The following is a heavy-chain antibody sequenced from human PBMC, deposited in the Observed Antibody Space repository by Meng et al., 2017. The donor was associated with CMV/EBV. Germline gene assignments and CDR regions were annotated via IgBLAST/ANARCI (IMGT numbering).Heavy chain of an antibody. Sequence: GLQGGGGGGVVQPGGSLRRSCAASGFTFSSYGMHWVRQAPGKGLEWVAFIRYDGSNKYYADSVKGRFTISRDNSKNTLYLQMNSLRAEDTAVYYCAKPPMASGDYFDYWGQGTLVTVSS. V-gene: IGHV3-30*02. J-gene: IGHJ4*02. CDR2: IRYDGSNK. D-gene: IGHD3-10*01. CDR1: GFTFSSYG. CDR3: AKPPMASGDYFDY.